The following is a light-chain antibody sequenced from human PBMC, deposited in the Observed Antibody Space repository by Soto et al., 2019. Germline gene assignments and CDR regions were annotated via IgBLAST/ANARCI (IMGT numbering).Light chain of an antibody. CDR3: SSYTSSSTVV. V-gene: IGLV2-14*01. Sequence: QSALTQPASVSGSPGQSITISCTGTSSDVGGYNYVSWYQQHPGKAPKLMIYDVSNRPSGVSDRFSGFKSGNRASLTISGLQAEDEADYYCSSYTSSSTVVFGGGTKLTVL. CDR2: DVS. J-gene: IGLJ2*01. CDR1: SSDVGGYNY.